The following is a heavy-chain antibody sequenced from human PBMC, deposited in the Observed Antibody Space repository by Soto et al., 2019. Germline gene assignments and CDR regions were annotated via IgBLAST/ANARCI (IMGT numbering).Heavy chain of an antibody. CDR2: ISGSGGST. D-gene: IGHD6-13*01. CDR1: GFTFSSYA. CDR3: AKVGTLNLRGSWYRKAQSGLDY. J-gene: IGHJ4*02. Sequence: GGSLRLSCAASGFTFSSYAMSWVRQAPGKGLEWVSAISGSGGSTYYADSVKGRFTISRDNSKNTLYLQMNSLRAEDTAVYYCAKVGTLNLRGSWYRKAQSGLDYWGQGTLVIVSS. V-gene: IGHV3-23*01.